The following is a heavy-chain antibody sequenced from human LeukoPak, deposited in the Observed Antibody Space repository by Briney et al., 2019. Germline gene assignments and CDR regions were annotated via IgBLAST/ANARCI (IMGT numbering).Heavy chain of an antibody. J-gene: IGHJ4*02. V-gene: IGHV1-18*01. CDR3: ARDGYFDY. CDR1: GGTFSSYA. CDR2: ISPYNGNT. Sequence: GASVKVSCKASGGTFSSYAISWVRQAPRQGLDWMGWISPYNGNTNYAQKFQGRVTMTTDTSTSTAYMELRSLRSDDTAVFYCARDGYFDYWGQGTLVTVSS.